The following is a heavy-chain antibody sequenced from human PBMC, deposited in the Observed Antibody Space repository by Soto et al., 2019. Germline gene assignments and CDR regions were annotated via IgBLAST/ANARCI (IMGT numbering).Heavy chain of an antibody. V-gene: IGHV4-34*01. Sequence: QVQLQQWGAGRLKPSETLTLTCAVYGGSFSGYYWSWIRQPPGKGLEWIGEMKHSGSTNYNPSLKSRVTISVDTSKNQFSLKLSSVTAADTAVYYCARRNLSSSYTHRGRNWFDPWGQGTLVTVSS. D-gene: IGHD6-13*01. J-gene: IGHJ5*02. CDR2: MKHSGST. CDR1: GGSFSGYY. CDR3: ARRNLSSSYTHRGRNWFDP.